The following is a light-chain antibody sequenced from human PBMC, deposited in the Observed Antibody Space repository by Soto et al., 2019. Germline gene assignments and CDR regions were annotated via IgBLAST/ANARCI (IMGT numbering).Light chain of an antibody. Sequence: QTVVTQPPSASGTPGQRVTISCSGSSPNIGGNYVYWYQHLPGTAPRLLIYNNNQRPSGVPDRFSGSKSGPSASLAINGLRYEDEADYYCAAWDNSFSGSLVFGTGTKLTVL. CDR1: SPNIGGNY. J-gene: IGLJ1*01. CDR2: NNN. V-gene: IGLV1-47*02. CDR3: AAWDNSFSGSLV.